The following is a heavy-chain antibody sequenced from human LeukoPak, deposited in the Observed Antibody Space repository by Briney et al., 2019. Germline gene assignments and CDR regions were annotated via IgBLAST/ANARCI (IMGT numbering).Heavy chain of an antibody. J-gene: IGHJ4*02. CDR2: IIPIFGTA. D-gene: IGHD1-26*01. CDR1: GGTFSSYA. Sequence: SVKVSCKASGGTFSSYAISWVRQAPGQGLEWMGRIIPIFGTANYAQKFQGRVTIITDESTSTAYMELSSLRSEDTAVYYCARDPSPCSGSYYDDYWGQGTLVTVSS. V-gene: IGHV1-69*05. CDR3: ARDPSPCSGSYYDDY.